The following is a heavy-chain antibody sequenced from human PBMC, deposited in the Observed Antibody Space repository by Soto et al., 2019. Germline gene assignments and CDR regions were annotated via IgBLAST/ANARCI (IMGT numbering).Heavy chain of an antibody. Sequence: QVQLVQSGAEVKKPGASVKVSCKASGYTFTSYDINWVRQATGQGLVWMGWMNPNSGNTGYAQKFQGRVTMTRNTSISTAYMELSSLRSEDTAVYYCARGYCISTSCLYEADYWGQGTLVTVSS. J-gene: IGHJ4*02. CDR3: ARGYCISTSCLYEADY. CDR2: MNPNSGNT. CDR1: GYTFTSYD. V-gene: IGHV1-8*01. D-gene: IGHD2-2*01.